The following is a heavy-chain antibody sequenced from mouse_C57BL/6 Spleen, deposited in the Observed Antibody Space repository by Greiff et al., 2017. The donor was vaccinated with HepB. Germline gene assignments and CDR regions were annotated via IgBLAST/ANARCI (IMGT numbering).Heavy chain of an antibody. D-gene: IGHD2-5*01. CDR2: INPSSGYT. Sequence: QVHVKQSGAELAKPGASVKLSCKASGYTFTSYWMHWVKQRPGQGLEWIGYINPSSGYTKYNQKFKDKATLTADKSSSTAYMQLSSLTYEDSAVYYCARDYSNWYFDVWGTGTTVTVSS. CDR1: GYTFTSYW. J-gene: IGHJ1*03. V-gene: IGHV1-7*01. CDR3: ARDYSNWYFDV.